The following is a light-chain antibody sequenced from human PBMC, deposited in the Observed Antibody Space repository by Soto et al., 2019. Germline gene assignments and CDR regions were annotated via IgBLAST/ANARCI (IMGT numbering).Light chain of an antibody. J-gene: IGLJ1*01. CDR2: EVS. Sequence: QSALTQPASVSGSPGQSIPISCTGTSSDVGGYNYVSWYQQYPGKAPKLMIYEVSNRPSGVSNRFSGSKSGNTASLTISGLQAEDEADYYCSSYTSSSTYVFGAGTKLTVL. CDR1: SSDVGGYNY. V-gene: IGLV2-14*01. CDR3: SSYTSSSTYV.